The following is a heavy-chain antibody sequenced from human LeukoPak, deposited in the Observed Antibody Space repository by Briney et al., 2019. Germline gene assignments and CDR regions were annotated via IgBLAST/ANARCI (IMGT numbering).Heavy chain of an antibody. Sequence: ASVTVSCKASGGTFSSYAISWVRQAPGQGLEWMGGIIPIFGTANYAQKFQGRVTITTDESTSTAYMELSSLRSEDTAVYYCARVVGYNPPEDYWGQGTLATVSS. CDR2: IIPIFGTA. J-gene: IGHJ4*02. V-gene: IGHV1-69*05. CDR3: ARVVGYNPPEDY. D-gene: IGHD5-24*01. CDR1: GGTFSSYA.